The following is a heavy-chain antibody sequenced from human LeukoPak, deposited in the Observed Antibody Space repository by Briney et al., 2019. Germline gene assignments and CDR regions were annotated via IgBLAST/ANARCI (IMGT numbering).Heavy chain of an antibody. CDR1: GYTFTGYY. CDR2: INPNSGGT. J-gene: IGHJ4*02. CDR3: ARGSVLRFLEWLPGLDY. D-gene: IGHD3-3*01. Sequence: ASVKVSCKASGYTFTGYYMHWVRQAPGQGLEWMGWINPNSGGTNYAQKLQGRVTMTTDTSTSTAYMELRSLRSDDTAVYYCARGSVLRFLEWLPGLDYWGQGTLVTVSS. V-gene: IGHV1-2*02.